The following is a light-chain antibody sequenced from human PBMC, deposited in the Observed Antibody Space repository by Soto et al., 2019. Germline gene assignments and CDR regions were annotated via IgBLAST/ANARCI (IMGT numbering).Light chain of an antibody. V-gene: IGKV1-12*01. Sequence: IQMTQSPSSLCASVVDIFTISFRASQDISTWLAWYQQRPGKAPNLLIYGASTLQSGVPSRFSGSGSGTDFTLTISTLQPEDFGTYYCQEASRIPITFGQGTRLEI. CDR1: QDISTW. CDR3: QEASRIPIT. CDR2: GAS. J-gene: IGKJ5*01.